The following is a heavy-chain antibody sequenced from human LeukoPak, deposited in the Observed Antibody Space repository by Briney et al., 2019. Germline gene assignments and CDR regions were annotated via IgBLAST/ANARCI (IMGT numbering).Heavy chain of an antibody. CDR1: GFTFDDYS. V-gene: IGHV3-20*04. Sequence: GGSLRLSCAASGFTFDDYSMNWVRQVPGKGLEWISGINWNGDDIGYADSVKGRFTISRDNAKNSVYLQMDSLRAEDTALYYCVRGQAIVVVQVAMGLWGQGTLVTVSS. CDR3: VRGQAIVVVQVAMGL. D-gene: IGHD2-2*01. J-gene: IGHJ4*02. CDR2: INWNGDDI.